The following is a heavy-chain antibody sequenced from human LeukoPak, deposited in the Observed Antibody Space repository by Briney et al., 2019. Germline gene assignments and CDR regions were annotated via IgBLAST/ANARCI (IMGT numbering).Heavy chain of an antibody. CDR2: IYYSGST. CDR1: GGSISSSSYY. CDR3: ARIFWSGYPLYYYYYMDV. D-gene: IGHD3-3*01. Sequence: PSETLSLTCTVSGGSISSSSYYWGRIRQPPGKGLEWIGSIYYSGSTYYNPSLKSRVTISVDTSKNQFSLKLSSVTAADTAVYYCARIFWSGYPLYYYYYMDVWGKGTTVTVSS. V-gene: IGHV4-39*01. J-gene: IGHJ6*03.